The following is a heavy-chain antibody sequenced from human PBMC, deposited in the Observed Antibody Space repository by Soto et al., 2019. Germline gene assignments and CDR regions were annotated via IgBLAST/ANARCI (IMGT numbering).Heavy chain of an antibody. Sequence: VASVKVSCKASGGTFSSYAISWVRQAPGQGLEWMGGIIPIFGTANYAQKFQGRVTITADKSTSTAYMELSSLRSEDTAVYYCARAAKWSGYPPYYYYYGMDVWGQGTTVTVSS. J-gene: IGHJ6*02. CDR2: IIPIFGTA. V-gene: IGHV1-69*06. D-gene: IGHD3-3*01. CDR1: GGTFSSYA. CDR3: ARAAKWSGYPPYYYYYGMDV.